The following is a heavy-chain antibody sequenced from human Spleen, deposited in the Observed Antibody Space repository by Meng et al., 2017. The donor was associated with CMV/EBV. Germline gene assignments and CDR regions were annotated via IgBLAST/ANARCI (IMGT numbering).Heavy chain of an antibody. CDR2: IYSGGSST. V-gene: IGHV3-23*03. CDR3: AKRGAYGSGEIDY. CDR1: GFTFSSYA. Sequence: ASGFTFSSYAMSWVRQAPGKGLEWVSVIYSGGSSTYYADSVKGRFTISRDNSKNTLYLQMNSLRAEDTAVYYCAKRGAYGSGEIDYWGQGTLVTVSS. D-gene: IGHD3-10*01. J-gene: IGHJ4*02.